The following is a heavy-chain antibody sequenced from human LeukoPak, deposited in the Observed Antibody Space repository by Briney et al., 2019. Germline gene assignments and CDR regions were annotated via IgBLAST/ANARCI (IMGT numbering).Heavy chain of an antibody. CDR2: IYYSGNT. Sequence: SETLSLTCTAFGSSLRSYEWTWIRQPPGKGLEWIGYIYYSGNTNYNPSLKSRVTISEGTSKNQFSLKLSSVTVADTAVYYCARGKNYHASNGYYAGDFDIWGQGTLVTVSS. D-gene: IGHD3-22*01. J-gene: IGHJ3*02. V-gene: IGHV4-59*01. CDR3: ARGKNYHASNGYYAGDFDI. CDR1: GSSLRSYE.